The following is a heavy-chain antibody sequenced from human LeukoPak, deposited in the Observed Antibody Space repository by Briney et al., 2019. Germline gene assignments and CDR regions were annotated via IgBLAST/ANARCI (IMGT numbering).Heavy chain of an antibody. CDR3: ARGSNAKWTSLYYFDY. Sequence: SETLSLTCAVYGGSFSGYYWSWIRQPPGKGLEWIGEINHSGSTSYNPSLKSRVTISVDTSKNQFSLKLSSVTAADTAVYYCARGSNAKWTSLYYFDYWGKETLVTVS. CDR2: INHSGST. V-gene: IGHV4-34*01. D-gene: IGHD2-2*01. CDR1: GGSFSGYY. J-gene: IGHJ4*02.